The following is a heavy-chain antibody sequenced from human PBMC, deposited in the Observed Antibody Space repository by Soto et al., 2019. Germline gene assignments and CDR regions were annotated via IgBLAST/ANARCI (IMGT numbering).Heavy chain of an antibody. J-gene: IGHJ6*02. V-gene: IGHV1-69*13. Sequence: SVKVSCKASGGTFSSYAISWVRQAPGQGLEWMGGIIPIFGTANYAQKFQGRVTITADESTSTAYMELSSLRSEDTAVYYCARRAAAHPPFYDYYGMDVWGQGSTVTVSS. CDR2: IIPIFGTA. D-gene: IGHD6-6*01. CDR3: ARRAAAHPPFYDYYGMDV. CDR1: GGTFSSYA.